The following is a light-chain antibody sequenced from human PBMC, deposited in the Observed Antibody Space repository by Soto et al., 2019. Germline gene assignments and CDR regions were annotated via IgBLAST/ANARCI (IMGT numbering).Light chain of an antibody. CDR1: QSVRSS. Sequence: EIVLTQSPDTLSLSPGERATLSCRASQSVRSSLAWYQQKPGQAPRLLIYDASNRATGIPARFSGSGSGTDFTLTISSLEPEDVAVYNCQQRSNWPPEVTFGPGTKVDIK. CDR2: DAS. CDR3: QQRSNWPPEVT. J-gene: IGKJ3*01. V-gene: IGKV3-11*01.